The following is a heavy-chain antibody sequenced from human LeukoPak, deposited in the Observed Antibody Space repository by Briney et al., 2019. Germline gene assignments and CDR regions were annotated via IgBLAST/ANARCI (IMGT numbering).Heavy chain of an antibody. J-gene: IGHJ4*02. Sequence: SETLSLTCTVSGYPISSGYYWGWIRQPPGKGLEWIGSIYHSGSTYYNPSLKSRVTISVDTSKNQFSLKLSSVTAADTAVYYCARGSGQQQLVYFDYWGQGTLVTVSS. V-gene: IGHV4-38-2*02. D-gene: IGHD6-13*01. CDR1: GYPISSGYY. CDR2: IYHSGST. CDR3: ARGSGQQQLVYFDY.